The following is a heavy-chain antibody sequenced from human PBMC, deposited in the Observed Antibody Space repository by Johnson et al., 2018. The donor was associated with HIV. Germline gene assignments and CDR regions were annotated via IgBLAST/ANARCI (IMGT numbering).Heavy chain of an antibody. J-gene: IGHJ3*02. D-gene: IGHD2-8*02. V-gene: IGHV3-23*04. CDR1: GFTFDDYA. CDR2: ISGSGDST. Sequence: MQLVESGGGLVQPGRSLRLSCAASGFTFDDYAMHWVRQAPGKGLEWVSGISGSGDSTYYADSVKGRFTISRDNSKNTLYLQMNSLRAEDTDVYYCTRTQVVYALFDIWGQGTMVTVSS. CDR3: TRTQVVYALFDI.